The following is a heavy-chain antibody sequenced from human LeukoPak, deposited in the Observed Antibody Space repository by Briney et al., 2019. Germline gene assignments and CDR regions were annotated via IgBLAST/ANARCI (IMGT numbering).Heavy chain of an antibody. CDR3: AGVKTIFGVVIPYGDY. Sequence: GGSLRLSCAASGFTFSSAAMTWVRQAPGKGLEWVSTITGSDDRTYYADSVRGRFTISRDNSKNTLYLQMNSLRAEDTVVYDCAGVKTIFGVVIPYGDYRLRGTLVSDPS. J-gene: IGHJ4*02. CDR2: ITGSDDRT. V-gene: IGHV3-23*01. CDR1: GFTFSSAA. D-gene: IGHD3-3*01.